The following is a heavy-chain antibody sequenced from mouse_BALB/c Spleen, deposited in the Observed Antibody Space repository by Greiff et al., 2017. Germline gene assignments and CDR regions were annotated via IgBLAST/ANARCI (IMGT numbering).Heavy chain of an antibody. Sequence: EVKVEESGGGLVQPGGSMKLSCAASGFTFSNYWMNWVRQSPEKGLEWVAEIRLKSNNYATHYAESVKGRFTISRDDSKSSVYLQMNNLRAEDTGIYYCTRPGSEGDYWGQGTTLTVSS. CDR3: TRPGSEGDY. CDR2: IRLKSNNYAT. J-gene: IGHJ2*01. CDR1: GFTFSNYW. V-gene: IGHV6-6*02. D-gene: IGHD1-1*02.